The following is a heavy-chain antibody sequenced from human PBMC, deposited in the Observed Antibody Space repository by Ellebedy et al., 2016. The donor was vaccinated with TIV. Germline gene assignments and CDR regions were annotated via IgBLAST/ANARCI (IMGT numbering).Heavy chain of an antibody. J-gene: IGHJ3*02. CDR3: ARGAAVAATDDAFDI. Sequence: AASVKVSCKASGYTFTSYGISWVRQAPGQGLEWMGWISAYNGNTNYAQKLQGRVTMTTDTSTSTAYMELRSLRSDDTAVYYCARGAAVAATDDAFDIWGQGTMVTVSS. V-gene: IGHV1-18*01. CDR1: GYTFTSYG. CDR2: ISAYNGNT. D-gene: IGHD6-19*01.